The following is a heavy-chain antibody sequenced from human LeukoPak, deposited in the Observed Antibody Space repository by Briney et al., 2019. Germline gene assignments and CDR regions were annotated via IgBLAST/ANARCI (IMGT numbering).Heavy chain of an antibody. Sequence: PGGSLRLSCAASGFTFSSYAMSWVRQAPGKGLEWVSAISGSGGSTYYADSVKGRFTISGDNSKNTLYLQMNSLRAEDTAVYYCAKGRLTIFGVVSTFDYWGQGTLVTVSS. CDR2: ISGSGGST. J-gene: IGHJ4*02. CDR3: AKGRLTIFGVVSTFDY. D-gene: IGHD3-3*01. CDR1: GFTFSSYA. V-gene: IGHV3-23*01.